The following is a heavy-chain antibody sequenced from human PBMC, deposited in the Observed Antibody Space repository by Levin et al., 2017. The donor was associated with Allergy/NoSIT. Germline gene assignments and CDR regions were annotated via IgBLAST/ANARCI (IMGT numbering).Heavy chain of an antibody. V-gene: IGHV3-33*01. CDR2: IWYDGSSK. CDR3: ASGPMLRYYYFDL. D-gene: IGHD2-15*01. J-gene: IGHJ2*01. Sequence: PGGSLRLSCAASGFSFSSYGMHWVRQAPGKGLEWVAGIWYDGSSKDYADSVKGRFTISRDNSKSTLSLQMNSLGAEDTAVYYCASGPMLRYYYFDLWGRGTLVTVSS. CDR1: GFSFSSYG.